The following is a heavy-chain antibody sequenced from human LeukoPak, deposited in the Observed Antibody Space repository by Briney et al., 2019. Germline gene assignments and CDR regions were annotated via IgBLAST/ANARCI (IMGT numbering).Heavy chain of an antibody. J-gene: IGHJ4*02. CDR3: ARGVAAGYDY. D-gene: IGHD6-13*01. Sequence: ASVKVSCKASGYTFTSYHINWVRQATGQGLEWMGWMSPNSGDTGFAQKFQGRVTMTRNTSIITAYMELSSLRSDDTAIYYCARGVAAGYDYWGQGTLVTVSS. V-gene: IGHV1-8*01. CDR1: GYTFTSYH. CDR2: MSPNSGDT.